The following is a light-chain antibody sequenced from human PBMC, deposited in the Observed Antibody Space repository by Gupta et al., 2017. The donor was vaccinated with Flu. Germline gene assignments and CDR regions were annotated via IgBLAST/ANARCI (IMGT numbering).Light chain of an antibody. J-gene: IGLJ2*01. V-gene: IGLV2-14*03. CDR2: YVN. Sequence: QPALTQPSSVSASPGQSITISGTGTKTFIGGYYHVSWYQQHPGKAPRLIISYVNNRPSGVPYRFSGSKSGTTAALTITGLQSEDEADYYCSSYYTSSTPVVFGGGTKITVL. CDR3: SSYYTSSTPVV. CDR1: KTFIGGYYH.